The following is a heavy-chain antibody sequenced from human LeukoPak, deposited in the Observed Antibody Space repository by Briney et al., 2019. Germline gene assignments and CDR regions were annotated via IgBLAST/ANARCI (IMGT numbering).Heavy chain of an antibody. Sequence: KPGRSLRLSCTASGFTFGDYAMSWFRQAPGKGLEWVGFIRSKAYGGTTEYAASVKGRFTISRDDSKSIAYLQMNSLKTEDTAVYYCTRDSEHQLVRGGNYYYHHYMDVWGEGTTVTVSS. V-gene: IGHV3-49*05. J-gene: IGHJ6*03. CDR1: GFTFGDYA. CDR2: IRSKAYGGTT. D-gene: IGHD6-13*01. CDR3: TRDSEHQLVRGGNYYYHHYMDV.